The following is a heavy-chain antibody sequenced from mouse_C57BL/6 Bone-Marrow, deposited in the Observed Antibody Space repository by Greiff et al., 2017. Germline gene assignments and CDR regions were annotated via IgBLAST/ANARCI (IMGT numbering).Heavy chain of an antibody. CDR3: ARWLLRDYAMDY. CDR1: GYTFTSYW. Sequence: QVQLQQPGAELVKPGASVKMSCKASGYTFTSYWITWVKQRPGQGLEWIGDIYPGSGSTNYNEKFKSKATLTVDTSSSTAYMQLSSLTSENSAVYYCARWLLRDYAMDYWGQGTSVTVSS. CDR2: IYPGSGST. J-gene: IGHJ4*01. D-gene: IGHD2-3*01. V-gene: IGHV1-55*01.